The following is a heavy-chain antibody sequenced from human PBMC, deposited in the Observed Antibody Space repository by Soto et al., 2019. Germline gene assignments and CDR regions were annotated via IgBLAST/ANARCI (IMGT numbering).Heavy chain of an antibody. CDR2: IIPIFGTA. CDR1: GGTFSSYS. Sequence: QVQLVQSGAEVKKPGSSVKVSCKASGGTFSSYSINWVRQAPGQGLEWMGEIIPIFGTANYAQKFQGRVTSTEDESTSTAYMELSSLRSEETAVYYCARDGGRHSGGIDYWGQGTLVIVSS. D-gene: IGHD1-26*01. J-gene: IGHJ4*02. CDR3: ARDGGRHSGGIDY. V-gene: IGHV1-69*19.